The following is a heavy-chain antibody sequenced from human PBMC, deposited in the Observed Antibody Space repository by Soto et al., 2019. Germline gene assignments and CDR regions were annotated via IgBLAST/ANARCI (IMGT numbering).Heavy chain of an antibody. CDR2: IYDSGST. V-gene: IGHV4-30-4*08. D-gene: IGHD7-27*01. CDR1: GASISSGDYY. J-gene: IGHJ6*01. CDR3: ARLGYCYYGKDV. Sequence: SETLSLTCSVSGASISSGDYYWSWIRQHPGKGLEWIGYIYDSGSTYYNPSLKSRVTISVDTSKNQFSLKLSSVTAAVTAVYYCARLGYCYYGKDVWGQGTTVT.